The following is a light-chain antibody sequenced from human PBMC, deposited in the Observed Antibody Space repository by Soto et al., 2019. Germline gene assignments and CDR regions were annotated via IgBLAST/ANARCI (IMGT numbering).Light chain of an antibody. J-gene: IGLJ2*01. CDR1: SSSIGTNT. Sequence: QSVLTQPPSASGTPGQRVTISCSGSSSSIGTNTVNWYKQVPGTAPTLLIYTDHQRPAGVPDRFSGSRSGTSASLAISWLQSEDEADYYCSSYGGGDTFHVIFGGGTKLTVL. V-gene: IGLV1-44*01. CDR3: SSYGGGDTFHVI. CDR2: TDH.